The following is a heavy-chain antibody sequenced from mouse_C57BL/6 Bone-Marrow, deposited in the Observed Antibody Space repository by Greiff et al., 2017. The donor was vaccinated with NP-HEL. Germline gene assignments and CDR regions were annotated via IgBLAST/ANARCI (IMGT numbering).Heavy chain of an antibody. Sequence: VQLQQSGPELVKPGASVKISCKASGYTFTDYYMNWVKQSHGKSLEWIGDINPNNGGTSYNQKFKGKATLTVDKSSSTAYMELRSLTSEDSAVYYCANYFHFDYWGQGTTLTVSS. CDR3: ANYFHFDY. D-gene: IGHD1-1*01. J-gene: IGHJ2*01. CDR2: INPNNGGT. CDR1: GYTFTDYY. V-gene: IGHV1-26*01.